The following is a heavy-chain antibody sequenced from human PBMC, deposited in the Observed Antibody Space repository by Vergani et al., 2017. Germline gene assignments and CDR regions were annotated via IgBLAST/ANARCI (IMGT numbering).Heavy chain of an antibody. J-gene: IGHJ5*02. CDR1: GGSISSYY. V-gene: IGHV4-4*07. CDR2: IYTSGST. D-gene: IGHD3-16*01. Sequence: QVQLQESGPGLVKPSETLSLTCTVSGGSISSYYWSWIRQPAGKGLEWIGRIYTSGSTNYNPSLKSRVTMSVDTSKTQFSLKLSSVTAADTAVYYCARDNDYIWGSSNWFDPWGQGTLVTVSS. CDR3: ARDNDYIWGSSNWFDP.